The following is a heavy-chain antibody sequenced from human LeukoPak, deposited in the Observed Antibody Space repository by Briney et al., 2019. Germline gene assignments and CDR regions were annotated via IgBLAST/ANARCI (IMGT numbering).Heavy chain of an antibody. J-gene: IGHJ4*02. D-gene: IGHD5-18*01. V-gene: IGHV3-21*01. CDR3: ARAPAMDY. CDR2: ISSSSSYI. Sequence: GGSLRLSCAASGFTFSTYSMNWVRQAPGKGLQWVSSISSSSSYIYYADSVKGRFTISRDNAKNSLYLQVNSLRADDTAVYYCARAPAMDYWGQGTLVTVSS. CDR1: GFTFSTYS.